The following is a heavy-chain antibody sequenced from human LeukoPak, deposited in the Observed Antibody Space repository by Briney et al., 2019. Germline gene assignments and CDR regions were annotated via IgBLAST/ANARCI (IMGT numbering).Heavy chain of an antibody. D-gene: IGHD3-16*01. J-gene: IGHJ6*02. V-gene: IGHV1-24*01. CDR2: FDPEDGET. CDR3: ATKNRDQVITDFYYYYGMDV. Sequence: ASVKVSCKVPGYTLTELSMHWVRQAPGKGLEWMGGFDPEDGETIYAQKFQGRVTMTEDTSTDTAYMELSSLRSEDTAVYYCATKNRDQVITDFYYYYGMDVWGQGTTVTVSS. CDR1: GYTLTELS.